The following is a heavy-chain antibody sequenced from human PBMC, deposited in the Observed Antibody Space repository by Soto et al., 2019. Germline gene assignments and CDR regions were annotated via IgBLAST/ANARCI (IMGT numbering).Heavy chain of an antibody. CDR3: ARIRGYDPYSYYYYYYMDV. CDR2: TRNKANSYTT. D-gene: IGHD5-12*01. V-gene: IGHV3-72*01. J-gene: IGHJ6*03. Sequence: GGSLRLSCAASGFTFSDHYMDWVLQAPGKGLEWVGRTRNKANSYTTEYAASVKGRFTISRDDSKNSLYLQMNSLKTEDTAVYYCARIRGYDPYSYYYYYYMDVWGKGTTVTVS. CDR1: GFTFSDHY.